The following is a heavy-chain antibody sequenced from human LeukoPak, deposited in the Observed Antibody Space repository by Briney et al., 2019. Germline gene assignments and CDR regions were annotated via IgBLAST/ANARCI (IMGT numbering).Heavy chain of an antibody. CDR2: INSDGSST. CDR1: GFTFSSYW. Sequence: PGGSLRLSCAASGFTFSSYWMHWVRQAPGKGLVWVSRINSDGSSTSYADSVKGRFTISRDNAKNSLYLQMNSLRVEDTALYYCAKDHDILTGYGGGCFDYWGQGTLVTVSS. V-gene: IGHV3-74*01. J-gene: IGHJ4*02. CDR3: AKDHDILTGYGGGCFDY. D-gene: IGHD3-9*01.